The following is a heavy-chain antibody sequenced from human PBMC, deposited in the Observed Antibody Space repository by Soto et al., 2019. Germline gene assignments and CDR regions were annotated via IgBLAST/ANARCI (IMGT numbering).Heavy chain of an antibody. D-gene: IGHD2-21*01. CDR2: IWYDGSNK. V-gene: IGHV3-33*01. CDR3: ARCIRPPFGPYYFDY. Sequence: GGSLRLSCAASGFTFSSYGMHWVRQAPGKGLEWVAVIWYDGSNKYYADSVKGRFTISRDNSKNTLYLQMNSLRAEDTAVYYCARCIRPPFGPYYFDYWGQGTLVTVSS. J-gene: IGHJ4*02. CDR1: GFTFSSYG.